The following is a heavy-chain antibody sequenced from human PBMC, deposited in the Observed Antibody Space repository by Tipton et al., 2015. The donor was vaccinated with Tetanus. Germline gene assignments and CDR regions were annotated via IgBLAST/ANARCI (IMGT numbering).Heavy chain of an antibody. CDR2: VSHDGSNE. CDR3: ASGYTTSWYMGY. V-gene: IGHV3-30*03. Sequence: SLRLSCTASGFTFSIYGMHWVRQAPGKGLEWVAVVSHDGSNEYYADSVKGRFTISRDNAKKTLNLQMNSLRAEDSAVYYCASGYTTSWYMGYWGQGTLVTVSS. D-gene: IGHD6-13*01. CDR1: GFTFSIYG. J-gene: IGHJ4*02.